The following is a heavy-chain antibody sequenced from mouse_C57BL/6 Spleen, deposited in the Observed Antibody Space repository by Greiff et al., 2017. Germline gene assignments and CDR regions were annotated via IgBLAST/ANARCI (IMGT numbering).Heavy chain of an antibody. CDR3: ARRDYDYDWNFDY. J-gene: IGHJ2*01. CDR1: GYTFTSYG. CDR2: IYPRSGNT. D-gene: IGHD2-4*01. Sequence: QVQLKESGAELARPGASVKLSCKASGYTFTSYGISWVKQRTGQGLEWIGEIYPRSGNTYYNEKFKGKATLTADKSSSTAYMELRSLTSEDSAVYFCARRDYDYDWNFDYWGQGTTLTVSS. V-gene: IGHV1-81*01.